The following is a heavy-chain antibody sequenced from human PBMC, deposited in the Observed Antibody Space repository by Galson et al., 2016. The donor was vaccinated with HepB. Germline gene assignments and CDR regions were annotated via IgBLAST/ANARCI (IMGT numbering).Heavy chain of an antibody. CDR1: GFTFSNYA. CDR3: AKGGRGWYFDL. CDR2: ISFDGGNT. V-gene: IGHV3-30*18. Sequence: SLRLSCAASGFTFSNYAMHWVRQAPGKGLEWAAGISFDGGNTYYADSAKGRFTSSRDNSKNTLYLQMNSLKPEDTAVFYCAKGGRGWYFDLWGRGTLITVSS. D-gene: IGHD3-16*01. J-gene: IGHJ2*01.